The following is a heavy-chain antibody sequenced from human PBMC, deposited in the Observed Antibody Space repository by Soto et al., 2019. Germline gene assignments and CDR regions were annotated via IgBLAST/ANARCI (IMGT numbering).Heavy chain of an antibody. CDR2: VYYSGGA. J-gene: IGHJ6*02. CDR3: KRDGDGGMAKNPYSYCCMDV. D-gene: IGHD2-21*02. Sequence: SETLSLTCTVSGGSISGYYWSWIRQPPGKGLEWIGNVYYSGGAKYNPSVKRRVSISVDTSKNQFSLNLSSVTAADTAVYYCKRDGDGGMAKNPYSYCCMDVWCPGITVTVS. CDR1: GGSISGYY. V-gene: IGHV4-59*01.